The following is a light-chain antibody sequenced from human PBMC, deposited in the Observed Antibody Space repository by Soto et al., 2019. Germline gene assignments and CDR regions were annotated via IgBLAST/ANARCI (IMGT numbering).Light chain of an antibody. J-gene: IGLJ3*02. V-gene: IGLV4-69*01. CDR3: QTWGTGIQV. CDR2: LNSDGSH. Sequence: QPVLTQSPSASASLGASVELTCTLSSGHSSYSIAWHQQQPEKGPRYLMKLNSDGSHRKGDGIPDRFSGSSSGPERYLTISSLQSEDEADYYCQTWGTGIQVFGGGTKLTVL. CDR1: SGHSSYS.